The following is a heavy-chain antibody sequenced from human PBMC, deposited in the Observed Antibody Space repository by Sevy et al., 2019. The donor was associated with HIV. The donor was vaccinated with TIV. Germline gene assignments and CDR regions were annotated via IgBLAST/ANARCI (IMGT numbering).Heavy chain of an antibody. CDR2: ISYDGSNK. Sequence: GSLRLSCAASGITFCSHAMHWVRQAPGKGLEWVTIISYDGSNKYYADSVKGRFTISRDNSKNTLYLQMNSLRAEDTAVYYCARADYGDYSGEFDYWGQGSLVTVSS. CDR1: GITFCSHA. CDR3: ARADYGDYSGEFDY. J-gene: IGHJ4*02. V-gene: IGHV3-30-3*01. D-gene: IGHD4-17*01.